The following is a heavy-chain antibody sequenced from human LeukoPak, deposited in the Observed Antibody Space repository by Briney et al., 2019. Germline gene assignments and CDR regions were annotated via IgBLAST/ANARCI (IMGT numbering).Heavy chain of an antibody. CDR3: ARDGGRYGIDS. D-gene: IGHD3-16*01. V-gene: IGHV4-59*01. Sequence: SETLSLTCTVSGGSISSYFWNWIRQPPGKGLEWIGYIYYSGSTNYNPSLKSRVTISVDTSKNLFSLKLSSVTAADTAVYYCARDGGRYGIDSWGQGTLVTVSS. CDR1: GGSISSYF. J-gene: IGHJ4*02. CDR2: IYYSGST.